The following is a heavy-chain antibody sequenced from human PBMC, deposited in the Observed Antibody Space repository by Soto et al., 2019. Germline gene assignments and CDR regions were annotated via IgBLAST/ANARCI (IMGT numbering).Heavy chain of an antibody. CDR1: GFTFSSYE. D-gene: IGHD6-19*01. CDR3: ARVGYPGYSSGWYRPHASADGMDV. Sequence: EVQLVESGGGLVQPGGSLRLSCAASGFTFSSYEMNWVRQAPGKGLEWVSYISSSGSTIYYADSVKGRFTISRDNAKNSPYLQMNSLRAEDTAVYYCARVGYPGYSSGWYRPHASADGMDVWGQGTTVTVSS. V-gene: IGHV3-48*03. CDR2: ISSSGSTI. J-gene: IGHJ6*02.